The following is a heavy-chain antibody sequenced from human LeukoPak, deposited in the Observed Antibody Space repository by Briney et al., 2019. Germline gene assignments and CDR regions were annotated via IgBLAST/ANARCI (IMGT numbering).Heavy chain of an antibody. D-gene: IGHD2-2*01. CDR2: IYYSGST. Sequence: SETLSLTCTVSGGSISSSSYYWGWIRQSPGKGLEWIGSIYYSGSTYYNPSLKSRVTISVDTSKNQFSLKLSSVTAADTAVYYCARHLGNGPAAIVDYYMDVWGKGTTVTVSS. CDR1: GGSISSSSYY. V-gene: IGHV4-39*01. J-gene: IGHJ6*03. CDR3: ARHLGNGPAAIVDYYMDV.